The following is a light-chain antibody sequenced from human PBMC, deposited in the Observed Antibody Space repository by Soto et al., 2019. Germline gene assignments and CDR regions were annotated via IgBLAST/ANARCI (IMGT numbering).Light chain of an antibody. CDR2: DDS. Sequence: SYELTQPPSVSVSPGQTARITCSGDALPKQYAYWYQQKPGQAPVLVVYDDSDRPSGIPERFSGSNSGNTATLTISRVEAGDEADYYCQVWDSSSDHPGYVFGTGTKV. CDR1: ALPKQY. CDR3: QVWDSSSDHPGYV. V-gene: IGLV3-21*02. J-gene: IGLJ1*01.